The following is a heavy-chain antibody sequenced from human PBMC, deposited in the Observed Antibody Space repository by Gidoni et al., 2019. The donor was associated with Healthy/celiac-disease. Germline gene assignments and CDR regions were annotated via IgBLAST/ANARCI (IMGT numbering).Heavy chain of an antibody. CDR1: GSTFGISA. Sequence: QVQLLVSGGGVVRPGTSLRLYCAAPGSTFGISAMHWVRQAPGKGLAWLAVISYDGSRKYHADSVRGRFTVSRDNSKNTVSLQMNTLRAEDTAIYYCARDFLLSTITSDYSAYLDHWGQGTLLTVSS. J-gene: IGHJ4*02. D-gene: IGHD2-21*01. V-gene: IGHV3-30*04. CDR2: ISYDGSRK. CDR3: ARDFLLSTITSDYSAYLDH.